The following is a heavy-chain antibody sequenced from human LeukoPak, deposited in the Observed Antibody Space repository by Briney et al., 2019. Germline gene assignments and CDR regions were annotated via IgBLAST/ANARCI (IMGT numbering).Heavy chain of an antibody. CDR2: ISSSGSTI. J-gene: IGHJ6*04. Sequence: GGSLRLSCAASGYALSTYAMSWVRQAPGNGLEWVSYISSSGSTIYYADSVKGRFTISRDNTKNSLYLQMNSLRAEDTAVYYCAELGITMIGGVWGKGTTVTISS. CDR1: GYALSTYA. V-gene: IGHV3-48*03. CDR3: AELGITMIGGV. D-gene: IGHD3-10*02.